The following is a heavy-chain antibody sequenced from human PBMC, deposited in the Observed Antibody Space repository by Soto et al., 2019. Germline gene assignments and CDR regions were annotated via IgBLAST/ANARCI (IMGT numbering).Heavy chain of an antibody. CDR2: IYHSGST. D-gene: IGHD2-15*01. Sequence: TLSLTCAVSSDFISTSTWWSWVRQPPGRGLEWIGEIYHSGSTNYNPSLKSRVTISVDKTKNQFSLNLSSVTAADTAVYYCASSPGSLAGDYWGQGTLVTVSS. V-gene: IGHV4-4*02. CDR1: SDFISTSTW. CDR3: ASSPGSLAGDY. J-gene: IGHJ4*02.